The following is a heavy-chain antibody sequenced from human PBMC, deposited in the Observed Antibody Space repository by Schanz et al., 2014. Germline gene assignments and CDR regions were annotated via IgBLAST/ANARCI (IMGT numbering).Heavy chain of an antibody. Sequence: QVQLVQSGAEVKKPGSPVKVSCKSSGGTFSSFGINWVRQAPGQGLEWMGRIIPSLGLAKYEQKFQDKVTIPADTSTTTAYMELSGLRSEDTAVYYCARDRLECGAECYSVEVFEIWGQGTLVIVSS. V-gene: IGHV1-69*04. CDR1: GGTFSSFG. D-gene: IGHD2-21*01. CDR3: ARDRLECGAECYSVEVFEI. J-gene: IGHJ4*02. CDR2: IIPSLGLA.